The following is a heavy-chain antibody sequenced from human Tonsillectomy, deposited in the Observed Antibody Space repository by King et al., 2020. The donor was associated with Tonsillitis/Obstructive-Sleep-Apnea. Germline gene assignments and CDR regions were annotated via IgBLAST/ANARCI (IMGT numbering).Heavy chain of an antibody. CDR1: RFTFSSYW. D-gene: IGHD1-26*01. CDR2: INSDGSST. J-gene: IGHJ6*02. CDR3: ARVADLPTSGPTYYYGMDV. Sequence: VQLVESGGGLVQPGGSLRLSCAASRFTFSSYWIHWVRQAPGKGLVWVSRINSDGSSTNYADSVKGRFTISRDNAKNTLYLQMNSLRAEDTAVYYCARVADLPTSGPTYYYGMDVWGQGTTVTVSS. V-gene: IGHV3-74*01.